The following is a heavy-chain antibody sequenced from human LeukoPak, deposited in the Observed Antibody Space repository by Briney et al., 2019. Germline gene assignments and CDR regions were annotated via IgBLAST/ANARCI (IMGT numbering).Heavy chain of an antibody. CDR3: ARVSSDGWGRFDP. CDR1: GGSISSYY. D-gene: IGHD3-10*01. CDR2: IYYSGST. V-gene: IGHV4-59*01. Sequence: SETLSLTCIVSGGSISSYYWSWIRQPPGEGLEWIGYIYYSGSTNYNPSLNSRVTISVDTSKNQFSLKLSSVTAADTAVYYCARVSSDGWGRFDPWGQGTLVTVSS. J-gene: IGHJ5*02.